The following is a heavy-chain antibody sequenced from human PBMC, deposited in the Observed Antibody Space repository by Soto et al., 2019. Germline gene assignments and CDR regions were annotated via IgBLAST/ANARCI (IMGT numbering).Heavy chain of an antibody. CDR3: AKVLDGDIVVIPAATHFDY. V-gene: IGHV3-23*01. Sequence: PGGSLRLSCAASGFNFGEYDMSWVRQAPGKGLEWVGVITGDGSNKYYADSVKGRFTISRDNSKNTLYLQMNSLRAEDTAVYYCAKVLDGDIVVIPAATHFDYWGQGTLVTVSS. J-gene: IGHJ4*02. CDR1: GFNFGEYD. D-gene: IGHD2-2*01. CDR2: ITGDGSNK.